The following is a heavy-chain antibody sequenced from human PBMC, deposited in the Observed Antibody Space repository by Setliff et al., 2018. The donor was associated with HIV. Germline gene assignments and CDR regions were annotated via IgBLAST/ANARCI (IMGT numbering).Heavy chain of an antibody. V-gene: IGHV3-49*04. CDR2: IRSKTYGGTT. CDR1: GFTFGDYG. Sequence: PGGSLRLSCTTSGFTFGDYGLNWVRQAPGRGLEWVGFIRSKTYGGTTDFAASVKGRFTISRDDSKSIAYLQMNSLKTEDTAVYYCTRNQGSSFGHGFDYWGRGTLVTVSS. CDR3: TRNQGSSFGHGFDY. D-gene: IGHD3-3*01. J-gene: IGHJ4*02.